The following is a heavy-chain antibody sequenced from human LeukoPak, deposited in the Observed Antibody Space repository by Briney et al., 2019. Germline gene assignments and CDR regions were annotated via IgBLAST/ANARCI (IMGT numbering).Heavy chain of an antibody. D-gene: IGHD1-26*01. J-gene: IGHJ4*02. CDR1: GFTFSDHY. CDR3: ATFPSGSWSAY. Sequence: HGGSLRLSCAASGFTFSDHYMDWVRQAPGKGLEWVGRTRNKANSYTTEYAASVKGRFTISRDDSKNSLYLQMNSLKTEDTAVYYCATFPSGSWSAYWGQGTLVTVSS. V-gene: IGHV3-72*01. CDR2: TRNKANSYTT.